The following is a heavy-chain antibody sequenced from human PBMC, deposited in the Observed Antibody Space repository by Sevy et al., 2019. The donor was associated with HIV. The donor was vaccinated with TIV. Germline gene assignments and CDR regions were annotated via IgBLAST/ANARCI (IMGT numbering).Heavy chain of an antibody. J-gene: IGHJ4*02. Sequence: SETLSLTCTVSGGSISSYYWSWIRQPPGKGLEWIGYIYYSGSTNYNPSLKSRATISVDTSKNQFSLKLSSVTAADTAVYYCARHDYGDYVDYWGQGTLVTVSS. CDR1: GGSISSYY. CDR2: IYYSGST. V-gene: IGHV4-59*12. CDR3: ARHDYGDYVDY. D-gene: IGHD4-17*01.